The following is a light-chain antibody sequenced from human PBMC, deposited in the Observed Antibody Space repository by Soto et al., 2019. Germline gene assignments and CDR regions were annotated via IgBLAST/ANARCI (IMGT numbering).Light chain of an antibody. J-gene: IGKJ1*01. CDR3: QPHNSRTWT. V-gene: IGKV1-9*01. CDR1: QGISSY. Sequence: DLQMTQSPSTLSASLGDRVTITGLASQGISSYLGWYQQKPGKAPKLLIYAAYTLQSGVTSRFSGSGSGTEFTLTISSLQPDDFGTYYCQPHNSRTWTFGQGTKVEIK. CDR2: AAY.